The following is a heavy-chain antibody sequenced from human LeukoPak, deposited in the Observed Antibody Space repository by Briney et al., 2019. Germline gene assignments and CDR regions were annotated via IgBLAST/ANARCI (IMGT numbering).Heavy chain of an antibody. Sequence: GGSLRLSCAASGFTFSSYSMNWVRQAPGKGLEWVSYISSSSSTIYYADSVKGRFTISRDNAKNSLYLQMNSLRAEDTAVYYCASSGWSADIYYYYYMDVWGKGTTVTVSS. CDR3: ASSGWSADIYYYYYMDV. CDR2: ISSSSSTI. V-gene: IGHV3-48*01. CDR1: GFTFSSYS. D-gene: IGHD1-26*01. J-gene: IGHJ6*03.